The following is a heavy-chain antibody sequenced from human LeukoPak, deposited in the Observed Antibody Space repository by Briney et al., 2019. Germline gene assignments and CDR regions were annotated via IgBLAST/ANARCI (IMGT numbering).Heavy chain of an antibody. Sequence: GGSLRLSCAASGVTLSSYAMSWARQAPGKGLEWVSGISSSGSGGNTYYADSVKGRFTISRDSSKNTLFLHMNTLRAEDTAVYYCAKSEWLRLPYYFDYWGQGTLVTVSS. J-gene: IGHJ4*02. CDR1: GVTLSSYA. CDR2: ISSSGSGGNT. CDR3: AKSEWLRLPYYFDY. D-gene: IGHD5-12*01. V-gene: IGHV3-23*01.